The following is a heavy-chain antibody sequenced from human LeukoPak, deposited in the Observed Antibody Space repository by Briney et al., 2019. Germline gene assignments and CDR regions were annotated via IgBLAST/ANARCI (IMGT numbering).Heavy chain of an antibody. CDR1: GFTFSSYA. CDR3: ARDVVVVPAAIRRWYYYYGMDV. D-gene: IGHD2-2*02. Sequence: PGGSLRLSCAASGFTFSSYAMHWVRQAPGKGLEWVAVISYDGSNKYYADSVKGRFTISRDNSKNTLYLQMNSLRAEDTAVYYCARDVVVVPAAIRRWYYYYGMDVWGQGTTVTVSS. J-gene: IGHJ6*02. V-gene: IGHV3-30-3*01. CDR2: ISYDGSNK.